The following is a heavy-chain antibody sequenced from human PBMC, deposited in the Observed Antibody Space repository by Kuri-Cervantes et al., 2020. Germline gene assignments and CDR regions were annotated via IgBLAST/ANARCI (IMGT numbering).Heavy chain of an antibody. Sequence: GGSLRLSCAASGFTFSDYYMSWIRQAPGKGLEWVANIKQDGSEKYYVDSVKGRFTISRDNAKNSLYLQMNSLRAEDTAVYYCARLGGVWGSYRFRSAFDIWGQGTMVTVSS. J-gene: IGHJ3*02. CDR1: GFTFSDYY. V-gene: IGHV3-7*01. CDR3: ARLGGVWGSYRFRSAFDI. D-gene: IGHD3-16*02. CDR2: IKQDGSEK.